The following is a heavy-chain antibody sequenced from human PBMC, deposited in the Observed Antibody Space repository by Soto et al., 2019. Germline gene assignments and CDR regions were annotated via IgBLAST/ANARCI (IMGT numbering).Heavy chain of an antibody. Sequence: GASVKVSCKASGYTFTSYGISWVRQAPGQGLEWMGWISAYNGNTNYAQTLQGRVTMTTDTSTSTAYMELRSLRSDDTAVYYCASTSTYPAYCGGDCYPDNWFDTWGQGTLVTVSA. V-gene: IGHV1-18*01. CDR3: ASTSTYPAYCGGDCYPDNWFDT. CDR1: GYTFTSYG. CDR2: ISAYNGNT. J-gene: IGHJ5*02. D-gene: IGHD2-21*02.